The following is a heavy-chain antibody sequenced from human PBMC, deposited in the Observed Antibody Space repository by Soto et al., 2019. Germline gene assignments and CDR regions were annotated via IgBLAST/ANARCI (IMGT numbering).Heavy chain of an antibody. Sequence: GGFLRLSCAASGFTFSSYAMHWVRQAPGKGLEWVAVISYDGSNKYYVDSVKGRFTIPRDTSKNTLYLQMNSLRTEDTAVYYCARDSVEMATVGDSWGQGTLVTVSS. CDR3: ARDSVEMATVGDS. V-gene: IGHV3-30-3*01. D-gene: IGHD4-4*01. J-gene: IGHJ4*02. CDR1: GFTFSSYA. CDR2: ISYDGSNK.